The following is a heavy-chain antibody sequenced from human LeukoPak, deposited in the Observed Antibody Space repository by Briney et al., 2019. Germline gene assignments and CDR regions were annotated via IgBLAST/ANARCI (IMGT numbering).Heavy chain of an antibody. Sequence: GGSLRLSCAASGFTLSSYAMSWVRQGPGKGLEWVSAISVSGNTYHADSVKGRFTISRDSSRNTLYLQMNSLRAEDAAVYYCAKDGRSGRWLRPDDYWGQGTLVTVSS. CDR3: AKDGRSGRWLRPDDY. CDR1: GFTLSSYA. CDR2: ISVSGNT. D-gene: IGHD5-12*01. V-gene: IGHV3-23*01. J-gene: IGHJ4*02.